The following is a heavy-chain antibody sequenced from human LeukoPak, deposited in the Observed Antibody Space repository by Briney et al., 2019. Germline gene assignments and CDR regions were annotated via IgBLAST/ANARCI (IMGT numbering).Heavy chain of an antibody. J-gene: IGHJ4*02. D-gene: IGHD6-13*01. V-gene: IGHV1-24*01. CDR2: FDPEDGET. CDR3: ATPEYSSSWSSFDY. Sequence: ASVKVSCKVSGYTLTELSMHWVRQAPGKGLEWMGGFDPEDGETIYAQKSQGRVTMTEDTSTDTAYMELSSLRSEDTAVYYCATPEYSSSWSSFDYWGQGTLVTVSS. CDR1: GYTLTELS.